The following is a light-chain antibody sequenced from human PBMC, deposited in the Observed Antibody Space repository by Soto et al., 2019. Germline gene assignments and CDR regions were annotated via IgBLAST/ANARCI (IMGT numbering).Light chain of an antibody. V-gene: IGKV1-39*01. CDR3: KQHLSPPFT. J-gene: IGKJ3*01. CDR1: QSINRY. CDR2: AAS. Sequence: DIQMTQSPSSLSASVGDRVTITCRASQSINRYINWHQQKSGKAPKLLINAASSLQSGVHERFTASESGTDFTLSISSLQPEDVATYYCKQHLSPPFTFGPGTKVDIK.